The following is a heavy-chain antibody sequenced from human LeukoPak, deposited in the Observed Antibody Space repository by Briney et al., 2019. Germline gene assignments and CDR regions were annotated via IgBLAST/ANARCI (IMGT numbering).Heavy chain of an antibody. J-gene: IGHJ3*02. Sequence: GGSLRLSCAASGFTFSSYSMNWVRQAPGKGLEWVAVISYDGSNKYYADSVKGRFTISRDNSKNTLYLQMNSLRAEDTAVYYCARARLVGATQRNAFDIWGQGTMVTVSS. D-gene: IGHD1-26*01. CDR3: ARARLVGATQRNAFDI. CDR2: ISYDGSNK. CDR1: GFTFSSYS. V-gene: IGHV3-30*03.